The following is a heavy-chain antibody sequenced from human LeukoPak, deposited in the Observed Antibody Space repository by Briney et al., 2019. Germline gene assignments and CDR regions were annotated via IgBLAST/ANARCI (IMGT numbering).Heavy chain of an antibody. V-gene: IGHV1-2*02. CDR2: INPNSGGT. J-gene: IGHJ4*02. CDR1: GYTFTGYY. Sequence: ASVKVSCKASGYTFTGYYMHWVRQAPGQGLEWMGWINPNSGGTNYAQKFQGRVTMTRDTSISTAYMELSRLRSDDTAVYYCAREPHYYDSSGSADYWGQRTLVTVSS. CDR3: AREPHYYDSSGSADY. D-gene: IGHD3-22*01.